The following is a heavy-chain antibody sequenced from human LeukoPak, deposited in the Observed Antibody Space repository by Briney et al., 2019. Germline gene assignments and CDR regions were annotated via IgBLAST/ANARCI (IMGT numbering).Heavy chain of an antibody. D-gene: IGHD5-12*01. CDR2: IIPIFGTA. CDR1: GGTFSSYA. J-gene: IGHJ4*02. V-gene: IGHV1-69*13. CDR3: ARASVGYSGYDYFDY. Sequence: ASVKVSCKASGGTFSSYAISWVRQAPGQGLEWMGGIIPIFGTANYAQKFQGRVTITADESTSTAYIELSSLRSEDTAVYYCARASVGYSGYDYFDYWGQGTLVTVSS.